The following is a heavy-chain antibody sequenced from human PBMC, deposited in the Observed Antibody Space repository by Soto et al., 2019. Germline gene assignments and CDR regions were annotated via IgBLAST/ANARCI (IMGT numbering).Heavy chain of an antibody. CDR2: IRSKAYGGTT. CDR3: TLSPQGSRDFDY. D-gene: IGHD2-2*01. CDR1: GFTFGDYA. J-gene: IGHJ4*02. V-gene: IGHV3-49*03. Sequence: SLILSCTASGFTFGDYAMSWFRQAPGKGLEWVGFIRSKAYGGTTEYAASVKGRFTISRDDSKSIAYLQMNSLKTEDTAVYYCTLSPQGSRDFDYWGQGTLVTVS.